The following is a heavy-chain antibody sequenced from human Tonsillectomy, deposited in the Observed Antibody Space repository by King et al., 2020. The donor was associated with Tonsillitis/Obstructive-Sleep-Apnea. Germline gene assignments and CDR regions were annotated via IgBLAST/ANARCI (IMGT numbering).Heavy chain of an antibody. D-gene: IGHD4-23*01. J-gene: IGHJ3*02. CDR3: ARRMTTVVTPYAVDI. Sequence: QLVQSGAEVKKPGESLKISCKGSGYSFTSYWIGWVRQMPGKGLEWMGIIYPGDSDTRYSPSFQGQVTISADKSISTAYLQWSSLKASDTAMYYCARRMTTVVTPYAVDIWGQGTMVTVSS. CDR1: GYSFTSYW. CDR2: IYPGDSDT. V-gene: IGHV5-51*01.